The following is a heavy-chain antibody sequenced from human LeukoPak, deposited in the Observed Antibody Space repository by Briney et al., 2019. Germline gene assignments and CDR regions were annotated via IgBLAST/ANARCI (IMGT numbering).Heavy chain of an antibody. J-gene: IGHJ5*02. V-gene: IGHV3-48*03. CDR3: ARRLPGFWSGSRYNWFDP. CDR1: GFTFSSYE. CDR2: ISSSGSTI. Sequence: GGSLRLSCAASGFTFSSYEMNWVRQAPGKGLEWVSYISSSGSTIYYADSVKGRFTISRDNAKNSLYLQMNSLRAEDTAVYYCARRLPGFWSGSRYNWFDPWGQGTLVTVSS. D-gene: IGHD3-3*01.